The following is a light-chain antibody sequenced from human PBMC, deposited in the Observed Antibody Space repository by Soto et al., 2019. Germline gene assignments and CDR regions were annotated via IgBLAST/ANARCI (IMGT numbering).Light chain of an antibody. J-gene: IGKJ1*01. CDR2: GAS. V-gene: IGKV3-15*01. CDR3: PHYNNRPRT. CDR1: QSVSSN. Sequence: EIVMTQSPATLSVSPGERATLSCRASQSVSSNLAWYQQKPGQAPRLLIYGASTRATGIPARFSGSGSGTEFTLTISSLHSEDFPVYXCPHYNNRPRTFGQGTKVEIK.